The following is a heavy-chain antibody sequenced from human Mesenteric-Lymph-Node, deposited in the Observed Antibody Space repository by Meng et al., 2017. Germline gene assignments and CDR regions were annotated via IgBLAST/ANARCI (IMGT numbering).Heavy chain of an antibody. CDR1: GGSMSSYY. CDR2: IYNSGTT. Sequence: SETLSLTCNVSGGSMSSYYWSWIRQPPGKGLEWIGFIYNSGTTKYNPSLKSRVTISVDTSKNQFSLNLISVTAADTAVYFCARDDYYKDFLDSWGQGTLVTVSS. J-gene: IGHJ4*02. V-gene: IGHV4-59*08. CDR3: ARDDYYKDFLDS. D-gene: IGHD3-16*01.